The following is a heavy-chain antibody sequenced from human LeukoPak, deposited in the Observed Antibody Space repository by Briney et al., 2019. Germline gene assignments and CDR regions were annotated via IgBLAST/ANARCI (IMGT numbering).Heavy chain of an antibody. Sequence: GGSLRLSCAASGFTFSSYWMSWVRQAPGKGLEWVANIKQDGSEKYYVDSVKGRFTISRDNAKNSLYLQMNSLRAEDTAVYYCARVQGGSSPYYFDYWGQGTLVTVSS. D-gene: IGHD2-15*01. CDR3: ARVQGGSSPYYFDY. CDR2: IKQDGSEK. CDR1: GFTFSSYW. J-gene: IGHJ4*02. V-gene: IGHV3-7*01.